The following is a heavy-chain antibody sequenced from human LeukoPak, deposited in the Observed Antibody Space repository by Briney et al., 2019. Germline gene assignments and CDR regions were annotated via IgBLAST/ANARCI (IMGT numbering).Heavy chain of an antibody. Sequence: PSQTLSLTCTVSGGSISSGGYYWSWIRQPPGKGLERIGYIYHSGSTYYNPSLKSRVTISVDRSKNQFSLKLSSVTAADTAVYYCARAPVGAAESFRWFDPWGQGTLVTVSS. V-gene: IGHV4-30-2*01. CDR1: GGSISSGGYY. CDR2: IYHSGST. D-gene: IGHD3-16*02. CDR3: ARAPVGAAESFRWFDP. J-gene: IGHJ5*02.